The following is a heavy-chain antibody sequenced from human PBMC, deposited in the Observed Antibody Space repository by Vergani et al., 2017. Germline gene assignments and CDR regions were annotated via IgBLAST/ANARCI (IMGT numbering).Heavy chain of an antibody. V-gene: IGHV3-73*01. CDR2: IRSKANSYAT. D-gene: IGHD3-10*01. J-gene: IGHJ5*02. CDR3: TRRYYGGGGHNWFDP. Sequence: EVQLVESGGGLVQPGGSLKLSCAASGFTFSGSAMHWVRQASGKGLEWVGRIRSKANSYATAYAASVKGRFTISRDDSKNTAYLQMNSLKTEDTAVYYCTRRYYGGGGHNWFDPWGQGTLVTVSS. CDR1: GFTFSGSA.